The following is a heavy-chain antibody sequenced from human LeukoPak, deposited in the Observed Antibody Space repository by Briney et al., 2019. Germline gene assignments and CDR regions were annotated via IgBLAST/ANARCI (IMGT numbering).Heavy chain of an antibody. D-gene: IGHD2-2*01. V-gene: IGHV4-38-2*02. CDR2: IYHSGST. CDR3: ARDHRIVVVPAAMNNWFDP. J-gene: IGHJ5*02. Sequence: SETLSLTCAVSGYSISSGYYWGWIRQPPGKGLEWIGSIYHSGSTYYNPSLKSRVTISVDTSKNQFSLKLSSVTAADTAVYYCARDHRIVVVPAAMNNWFDPWGQGTLVTVSS. CDR1: GYSISSGYY.